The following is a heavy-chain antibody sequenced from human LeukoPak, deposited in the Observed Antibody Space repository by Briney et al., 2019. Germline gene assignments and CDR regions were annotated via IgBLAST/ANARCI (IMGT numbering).Heavy chain of an antibody. CDR3: AKDDRWLQFCC. J-gene: IGHJ4*02. CDR2: IIPSGHTT. V-gene: IGHV3-23*01. Sequence: GGTLRLSCVASGFTFSSHGMNWVRQAPGKGLEWVSGIIPSGHTTYYADSVRGRFTISRNNSRNTVYLQMNSLRAEDTAVYYCAKDDRWLQFCCWGQGTLVTVSA. CDR1: GFTFSSHG. D-gene: IGHD5-24*01.